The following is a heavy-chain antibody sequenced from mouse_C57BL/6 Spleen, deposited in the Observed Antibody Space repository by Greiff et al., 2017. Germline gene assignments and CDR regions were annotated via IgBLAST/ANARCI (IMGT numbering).Heavy chain of an antibody. CDR1: GYAFSSSW. CDR3: ARDGGGYYPAWFAY. V-gene: IGHV1-82*01. D-gene: IGHD2-3*01. Sequence: VQLQQSGPELVKPGASVKISCKASGYAFSSSWMNWVKQRPGKGLEWIGRIYPGDGDTNYNGKFKGKATLTADKSSSTAYRQLSSLTSEDSAVYFCARDGGGYYPAWFAYWGQGTLVTVSA. CDR2: IYPGDGDT. J-gene: IGHJ3*01.